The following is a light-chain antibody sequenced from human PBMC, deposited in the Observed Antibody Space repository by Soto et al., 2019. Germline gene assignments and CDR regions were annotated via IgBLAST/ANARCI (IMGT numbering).Light chain of an antibody. CDR1: QDISSW. J-gene: IGKJ1*01. CDR2: AAS. CDR3: LRSNSFPRV. Sequence: DIEMTQSPSSLAASLGDRVIITCRASQDISSWLACYQQKPGKAPKLLVSAASTLQSGVPARFSGSGSGTEFTLTISNLQPEDVATYFCLRSNSFPRVFGQGTKLEIK. V-gene: IGKV1-12*01.